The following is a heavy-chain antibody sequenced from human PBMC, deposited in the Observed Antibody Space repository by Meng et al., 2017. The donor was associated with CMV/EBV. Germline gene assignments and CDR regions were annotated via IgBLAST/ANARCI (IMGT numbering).Heavy chain of an antibody. CDR2: IIPIFGTA. Sequence: QVPLVEYRAKVKNPGVSVKVSCKASGGTFSSYAISWVRRAPGQGLECMGGIIPIFGTANYAQKFQGRVTITADESTSTAYMELSSLRSEDTAVYYCARNQPSRGWSHEDYWGQGTLVTVSS. D-gene: IGHD2-15*01. CDR3: ARNQPSRGWSHEDY. CDR1: GGTFSSYA. V-gene: IGHV1-69*12. J-gene: IGHJ4*02.